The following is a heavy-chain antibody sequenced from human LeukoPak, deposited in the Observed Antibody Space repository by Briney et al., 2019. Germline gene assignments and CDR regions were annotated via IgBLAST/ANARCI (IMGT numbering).Heavy chain of an antibody. CDR1: GFTFSSYS. CDR2: ISSSSTI. CDR3: ARVSWYGSGSSSDY. V-gene: IGHV3-48*04. J-gene: IGHJ4*02. Sequence: GGSLRLSCAASGFTFSSYSMNWVRQAPGKGLEWVSYISSSSTIYYADSVKGRFTISRDNAKNSLYLQMNSLRAEDTAVYSCARVSWYGSGSSSDYWGQGTLVTVSS. D-gene: IGHD3-10*01.